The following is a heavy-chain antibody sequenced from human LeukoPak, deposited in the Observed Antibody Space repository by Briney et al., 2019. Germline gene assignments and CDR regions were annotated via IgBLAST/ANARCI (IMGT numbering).Heavy chain of an antibody. D-gene: IGHD5-24*01. Sequence: LPGGSLRLSCAASGFTFSSYAMSWVRQAPGKGLEWVSAISGSGGSTYYADSVKGRFTISRDNSKNTLYLQMNSLRAEDTAVYYCARAPSAGGYNDYWGQGTLVTVSS. V-gene: IGHV3-23*01. CDR3: ARAPSAGGYNDY. J-gene: IGHJ4*02. CDR1: GFTFSSYA. CDR2: ISGSGGST.